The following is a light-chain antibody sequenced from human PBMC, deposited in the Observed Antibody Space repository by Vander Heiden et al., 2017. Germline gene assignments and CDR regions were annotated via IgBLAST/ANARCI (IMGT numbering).Light chain of an antibody. CDR2: GKN. CDR1: SLRSYY. V-gene: IGLV3-19*01. CDR3: NSRDSSGNHLEMV. Sequence: SSELTQDPAVSVALGQTVRITCQGDSLRSYYASWYQQKPGQAPVLVIYGKNNRPSGISARFSGSSSGNTASLTITGAPAEEEADYYCNSRDSSGNHLEMVFGGGTKLTVL. J-gene: IGLJ2*01.